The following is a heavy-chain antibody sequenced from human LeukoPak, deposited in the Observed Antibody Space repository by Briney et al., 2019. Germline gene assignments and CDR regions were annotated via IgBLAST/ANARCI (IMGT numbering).Heavy chain of an antibody. Sequence: RGGSLRLSCAASGFTFSSYGMHWVRQAPGKGLEWVTYIRYDGSKKYYADSLKGRFTISRDNSKNTLYLQITSLRAEDTALYYCGKEGEWDKLFSDYWGQGTLVTVSS. CDR2: IRYDGSKK. J-gene: IGHJ4*02. CDR1: GFTFSSYG. V-gene: IGHV3-30*02. D-gene: IGHD1-26*01. CDR3: GKEGEWDKLFSDY.